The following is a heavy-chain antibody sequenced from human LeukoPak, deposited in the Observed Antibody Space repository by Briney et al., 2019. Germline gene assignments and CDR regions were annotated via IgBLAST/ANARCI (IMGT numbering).Heavy chain of an antibody. CDR1: GGSISSSSYY. CDR3: ARVPSGSYYHYYYYMDV. J-gene: IGHJ6*03. D-gene: IGHD1-26*01. V-gene: IGHV4-39*07. Sequence: SETLSLTCTVSGGSISSSSYYWGWIRQPPGKGLEWIGSIYYSGSTYYNPSLKSRVTISVDTSKNQFSLKLSSVTAADTAVYYCARVPSGSYYHYYYYMDVWGKGTTVTVSS. CDR2: IYYSGST.